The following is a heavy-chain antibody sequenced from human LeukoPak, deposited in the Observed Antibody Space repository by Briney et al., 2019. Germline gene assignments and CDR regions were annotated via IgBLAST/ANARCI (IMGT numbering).Heavy chain of an antibody. CDR3: ARDFQWLRSLDY. Sequence: GGSLRLSCAASGFTFSSYGMHWVRQAPGKGLEWVAVIWFDGSDRYYADSVKGRFTISRDNSKNTLYMQMNSLRAEDTAVYYCARDFQWLRSLDYWGQGTLVTVSS. J-gene: IGHJ4*02. D-gene: IGHD5-12*01. CDR2: IWFDGSDR. CDR1: GFTFSSYG. V-gene: IGHV3-33*01.